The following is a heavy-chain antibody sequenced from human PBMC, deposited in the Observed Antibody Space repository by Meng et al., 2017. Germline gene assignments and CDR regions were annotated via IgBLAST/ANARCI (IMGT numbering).Heavy chain of an antibody. J-gene: IGHJ3*02. D-gene: IGHD5-24*01. V-gene: IGHV3-73*01. CDR1: GFSFSDSA. CDR2: IRSKAYSYAT. CDR3: TIGEGVAVADRRDYRDAFDT. Sequence: GGSLRLSCAASGFSFSDSAMHWVRQASGKGLEWVGRIRSKAYSYATEYAASVKGRFTISRDDSKNTAYLQMNSLKTEDTAVYYCTIGEGVAVADRRDYRDAFDTWGQGTMVTVSS.